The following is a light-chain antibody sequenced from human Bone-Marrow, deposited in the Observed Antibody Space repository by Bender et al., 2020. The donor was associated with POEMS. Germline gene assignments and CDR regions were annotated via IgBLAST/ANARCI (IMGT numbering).Light chain of an antibody. CDR1: SSDVGAYNF. Sequence: QSALTQPRSVSGSPRQSVTISCTGTSSDVGAYNFVSWYQQHPGKDPRLMVFEVTRRPSGVPDRFFGSKSGNTASLTVSHLQAEDEADYYCSSYAGNNNFVFGTGTRVTVL. CDR2: EVT. CDR3: SSYAGNNNFV. V-gene: IGLV2-8*01. J-gene: IGLJ1*01.